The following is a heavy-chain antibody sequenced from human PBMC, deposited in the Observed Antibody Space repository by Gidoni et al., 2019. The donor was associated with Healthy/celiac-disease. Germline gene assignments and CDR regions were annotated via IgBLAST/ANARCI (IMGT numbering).Heavy chain of an antibody. Sequence: LQLQESAPGLVKPSETLSLTCTVSGGSISSSSYYWGWIRQPPGKGLEWIGSIYYSGSTYYNPSLKSRVTISVDTSKNQFSLKLSSVTAADTAVYYCARLSAPLRVFDYWGQGTLVTVSS. CDR2: IYYSGST. CDR1: GGSISSSSYY. D-gene: IGHD3-3*01. J-gene: IGHJ4*02. CDR3: ARLSAPLRVFDY. V-gene: IGHV4-39*01.